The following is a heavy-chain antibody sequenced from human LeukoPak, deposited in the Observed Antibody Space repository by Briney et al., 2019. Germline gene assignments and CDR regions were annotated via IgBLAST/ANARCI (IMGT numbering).Heavy chain of an antibody. CDR3: AREQGIAVAPFDY. CDR1: GGSVNSGNYY. J-gene: IGHJ4*02. Sequence: SETLSLTCTVSGGSVNSGNYYWTWIRQPAGKRLEWIGRIYTSGSTNYNPSLKSRVTISIDTSKNQFSLKLSSVTAADTAVYYCAREQGIAVAPFDYWGQGTLVTVSS. V-gene: IGHV4-61*02. D-gene: IGHD6-19*01. CDR2: IYTSGST.